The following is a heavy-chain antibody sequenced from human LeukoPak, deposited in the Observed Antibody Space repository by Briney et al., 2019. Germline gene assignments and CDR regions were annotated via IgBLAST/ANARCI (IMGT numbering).Heavy chain of an antibody. CDR2: INQDGSEK. Sequence: GGSLGLSCAASGFTFSSYWMSWVRQAPGKGLEGVADINQDGSEKYYVDSVKGRFTISRDNAKNSLYLQMNRLRAEDTAVYYCARGYNGWLVAFVDYWGQGTLLTVSS. V-gene: IGHV3-7*01. D-gene: IGHD6-19*01. CDR3: ARGYNGWLVAFVDY. J-gene: IGHJ4*02. CDR1: GFTFSSYW.